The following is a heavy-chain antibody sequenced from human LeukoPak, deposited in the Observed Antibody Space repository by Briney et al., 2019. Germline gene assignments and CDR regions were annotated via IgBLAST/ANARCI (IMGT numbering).Heavy chain of an antibody. CDR1: GYTFTSYV. J-gene: IGHJ6*02. D-gene: IGHD3-10*01. CDR2: MNPNSGNT. V-gene: IGHV1-8*01. CDR3: ARGLYFGSGTSIIHYYAMDV. Sequence: ASVKVSCKASGYTFTSYVINWVRQASGQGLEGVGWMNPNSGNTGYAQKLQGRVTMTRNTSISTAYMELSSLRSEDTAVYYCARGLYFGSGTSIIHYYAMDVWGQGATVTVSS.